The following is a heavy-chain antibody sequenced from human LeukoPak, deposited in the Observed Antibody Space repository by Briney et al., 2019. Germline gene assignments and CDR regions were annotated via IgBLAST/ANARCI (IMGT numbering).Heavy chain of an antibody. J-gene: IGHJ4*02. CDR3: AKSKVVAATMGRFEC. V-gene: IGHV3-23*01. CDR2: ISGSGGST. D-gene: IGHD2-15*01. CDR1: GFTFSSYA. Sequence: GGSLRLSCAASGFTFSSYAMTWVRQAPGKGLEWVSGISGSGGSTYYADSMKGRFTISRDNSQNTLYLQMNSLRAEDTAVYYCAKSKVVAATMGRFECWGQGTLVTVYS.